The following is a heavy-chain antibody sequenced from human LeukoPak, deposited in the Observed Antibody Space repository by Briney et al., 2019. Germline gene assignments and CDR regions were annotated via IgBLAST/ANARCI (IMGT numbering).Heavy chain of an antibody. CDR1: GFTFSKYL. CDR2: ISTDGTVT. V-gene: IGHV3-74*01. CDR3: ATKQWLAPPPDS. J-gene: IGHJ4*02. D-gene: IGHD6-19*01. Sequence: SGGSLKLSCAASGFTFSKYLMLWVRHAPGKGLESVSRISTDGTVTTSADSVKGRFTVSRDNADTTMFLQMNSVSDEDTAVYYCATKQWLAPPPDSWGQGTPVTVSS.